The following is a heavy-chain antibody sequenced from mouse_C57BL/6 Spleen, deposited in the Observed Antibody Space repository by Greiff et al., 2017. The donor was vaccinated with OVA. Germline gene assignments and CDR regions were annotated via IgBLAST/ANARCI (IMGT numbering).Heavy chain of an antibody. CDR3: ARGYYGSKDY. V-gene: IGHV1-54*01. CDR2: INPGSGGT. CDR1: GYAFTNYS. J-gene: IGHJ4*01. Sequence: QVQLKESGAELVRPGTSVKVSCKASGYAFTNYSIEWVKQRPGQGLEWIGVINPGSGGTNYNEKFKGKATLTADKSSSTAYMQLSSLTSEDSAVYFCARGYYGSKDYWGQGTSVTVSS. D-gene: IGHD1-1*01.